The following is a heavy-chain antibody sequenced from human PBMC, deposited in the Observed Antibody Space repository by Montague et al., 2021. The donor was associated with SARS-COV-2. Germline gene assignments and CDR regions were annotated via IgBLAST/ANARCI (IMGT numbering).Heavy chain of an antibody. D-gene: IGHD3-22*01. CDR3: ARGRVEITMIAVVSTGGIYSFDY. CDR2: INHSGST. J-gene: IGHJ4*02. V-gene: IGHV4-34*01. Sequence: SETLSLTCAVYGGSFSGYDWSWIRQSPGKGLEWIGEINHSGSTNYNPSLKSRVTVSVDTSKNQFSLKLSSVTAADTAVYYCARGRVEITMIAVVSTGGIYSFDYWGQGTLVTVSS. CDR1: GGSFSGYD.